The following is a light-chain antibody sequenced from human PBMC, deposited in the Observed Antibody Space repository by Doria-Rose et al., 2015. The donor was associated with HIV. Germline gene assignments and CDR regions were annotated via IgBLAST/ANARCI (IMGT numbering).Light chain of an antibody. J-gene: IGKJ2*01. CDR1: QIIDNS. CDR3: QQYNSCSPYT. V-gene: IGKV1-5*03. Sequence: GDRVTIPCRASQIIDNSLAWYQQKPGKAPNLLIYKASSLESGVPSRFSGSGSGREFTLTISSLQPDDFATYYCQQYNSCSPYTFGQGTKLEIK. CDR2: KAS.